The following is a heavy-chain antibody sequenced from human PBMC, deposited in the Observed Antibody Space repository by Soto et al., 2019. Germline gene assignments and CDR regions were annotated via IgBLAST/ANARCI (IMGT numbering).Heavy chain of an antibody. CDR3: ARREGYYFDS. CDR2: IWDDGSNK. Sequence: QVQLVESGGGVVQPGRSLRLSCAASGFTFSTYGMHWVRQAPGKGLEWVAIIWDDGSNKYYADSVKGRFTISSDISKSTLYLQMNSLRAEDTTVYYCARREGYYFDSWGQGTLVTVSS. CDR1: GFTFSTYG. D-gene: IGHD1-26*01. V-gene: IGHV3-33*01. J-gene: IGHJ4*02.